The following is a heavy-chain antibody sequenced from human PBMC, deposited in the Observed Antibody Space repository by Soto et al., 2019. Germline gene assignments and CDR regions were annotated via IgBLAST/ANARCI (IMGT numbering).Heavy chain of an antibody. D-gene: IGHD2-2*02. Sequence: LRLSCVGSGFTFSTYSINWVRQAPGKRLEWVSSISSRSDIYYADSVKGRFTISRDNAKNSVSLQMNSLRAEDTAVYYCAREYTAWPLAYGLDVWGQGTTVTVSS. CDR2: ISSRSDI. CDR3: AREYTAWPLAYGLDV. CDR1: GFTFSTYS. V-gene: IGHV3-21*01. J-gene: IGHJ6*02.